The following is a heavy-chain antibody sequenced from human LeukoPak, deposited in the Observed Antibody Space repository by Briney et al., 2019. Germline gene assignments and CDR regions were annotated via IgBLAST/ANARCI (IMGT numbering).Heavy chain of an antibody. Sequence: PGGSLRLSCAASGFTFSDYYMSWIRQAPGKGLEWVSYISSSGSTIYYADSVKGRFTISRDNAKNSLYLQMNSLRAEDTAVYYCARDPKREWVDGYNSHGHFCDYWGQGTLVTVSS. D-gene: IGHD5-24*01. J-gene: IGHJ4*02. CDR2: ISSSGSTI. CDR3: ARDPKREWVDGYNSHGHFCDY. V-gene: IGHV3-11*04. CDR1: GFTFSDYY.